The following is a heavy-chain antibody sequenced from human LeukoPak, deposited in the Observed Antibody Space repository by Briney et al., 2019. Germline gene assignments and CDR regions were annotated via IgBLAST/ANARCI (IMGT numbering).Heavy chain of an antibody. D-gene: IGHD4-23*01. CDR3: AREYGGNSLDY. CDR1: GFTFSSYG. Sequence: GGSLRLSCAASGFTFSSYGMHWVRQAPGKGLEWVAVIWYDGGNKYYADSVKGRFTISRDNSKNTLYLQMNSLRAEDTAVYYCAREYGGNSLDYWGQGTLVTVSS. V-gene: IGHV3-33*01. J-gene: IGHJ4*02. CDR2: IWYDGGNK.